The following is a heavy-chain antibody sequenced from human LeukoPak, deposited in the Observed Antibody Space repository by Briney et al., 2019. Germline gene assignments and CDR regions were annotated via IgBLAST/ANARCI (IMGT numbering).Heavy chain of an antibody. J-gene: IGHJ4*02. CDR3: ARDLEQYYYDSSGQLRDY. CDR2: INPNSGGT. CDR1: GYTFTGYY. Sequence: ASVKVSCKASGYTFTGYYMHWVRQAPGQGLEWMGRINPNSGGTNYAQKFQGRVTMTRDTSISTAYMELSRLRSDDTAVYYCARDLEQYYYDSSGQLRDYWGQGTLVTVSS. D-gene: IGHD3-22*01. V-gene: IGHV1-2*06.